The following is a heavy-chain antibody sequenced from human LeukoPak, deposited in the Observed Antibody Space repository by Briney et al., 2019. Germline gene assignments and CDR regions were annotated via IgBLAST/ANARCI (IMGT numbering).Heavy chain of an antibody. CDR3: ARESNSDYYDTLTGPGDYYYGMDV. J-gene: IGHJ6*02. Sequence: ASVKVSCKASGYTFTGYYMHWVRQAPGQGLEWMGWINPNSGGTNYAQKFQGWVTMTRDTSISTAYMELSRLRSDDTAVYYCARESNSDYYDTLTGPGDYYYGMDVWGQGTTVTVSS. CDR1: GYTFTGYY. V-gene: IGHV1-2*04. CDR2: INPNSGGT. D-gene: IGHD3-9*01.